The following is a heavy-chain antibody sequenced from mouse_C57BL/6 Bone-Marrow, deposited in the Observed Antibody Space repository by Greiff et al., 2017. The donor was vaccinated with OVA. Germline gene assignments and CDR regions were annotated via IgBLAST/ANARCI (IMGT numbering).Heavy chain of an antibody. J-gene: IGHJ3*01. V-gene: IGHV1-7*01. D-gene: IGHD2-3*01. CDR1: GYTFTSYW. CDR2: INPSSGYT. Sequence: VQRVESGAELAKPGASVKLSCKASGYTFTSYWMHWVKQRPGQGLEWIGYINPSSGYTKYNQKFKDKATLTADKSSSTAYMQLSSLTYEDSAVYYCARIYDGYYGFAYWGQGTLVTVSA. CDR3: ARIYDGYYGFAY.